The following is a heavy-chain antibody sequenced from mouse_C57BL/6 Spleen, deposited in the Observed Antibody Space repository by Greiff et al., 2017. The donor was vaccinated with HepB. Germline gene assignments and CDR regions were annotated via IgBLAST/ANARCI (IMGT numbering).Heavy chain of an antibody. D-gene: IGHD2-2*01. CDR2: IYPGDGDT. V-gene: IGHV1-82*01. CDR3: ARGGYVYAMDY. CDR1: GYAFSSSW. J-gene: IGHJ4*01. Sequence: QVQLKESGPELVKPGASVKISCKASGYAFSSSWMNWVKQRPGKGLEWIGRIYPGDGDTNYNGKFKGKATLTADKSSSTAYMQLSSLTSEDSAVYFCARGGYVYAMDYWGQGTSVTVSS.